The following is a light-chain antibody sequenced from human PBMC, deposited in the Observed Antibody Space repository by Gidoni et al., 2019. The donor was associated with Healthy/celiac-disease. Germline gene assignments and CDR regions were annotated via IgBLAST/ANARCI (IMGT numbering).Light chain of an antibody. Sequence: DIQMTQSPSSLSTSVGDRVTITCRASQSINNYLNWYQQKPGKAPKLLIYAASSLQSGVPSRFSGSGSGTDFTLTISSLQPEDFATYYCQQSYSPPPWTFXQXTKVEIK. CDR1: QSINNY. CDR2: AAS. V-gene: IGKV1-39*01. J-gene: IGKJ1*01. CDR3: QQSYSPPPWT.